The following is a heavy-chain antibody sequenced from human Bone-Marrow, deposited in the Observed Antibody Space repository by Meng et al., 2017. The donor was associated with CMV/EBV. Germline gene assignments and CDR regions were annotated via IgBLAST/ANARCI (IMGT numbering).Heavy chain of an antibody. J-gene: IGHJ4*03. CDR1: GGTFSSYA. D-gene: IGHD2-2*01. CDR2: IIPIFGTA. V-gene: IGHV1-69*05. Sequence: SVKVSCKASGGTFSSYAISWVRQAPGQGLEWMGGIIPIFGTANYAQKFQGRVTITTDESTSTAYMELNSLRSEDTAVYYCAAPDLDHCSSTSCYLDYWAQGTMVTVSS. CDR3: AAPDLDHCSSTSCYLDY.